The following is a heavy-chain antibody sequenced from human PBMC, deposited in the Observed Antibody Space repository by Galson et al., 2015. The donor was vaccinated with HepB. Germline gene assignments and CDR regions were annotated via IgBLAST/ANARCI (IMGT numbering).Heavy chain of an antibody. CDR1: GFTFSDYY. J-gene: IGHJ4*02. CDR2: ISSSATYT. Sequence: SLRLSCAASGFTFSDYYLSWTRQAPGKGLEWVSYISSSATYTNYEDSVKGRFTISRDNAKNSLHIQMNSLRAEDTAVYYCARVAASDYGDHAHFDYWGQGTLVTVSS. V-gene: IGHV3-11*06. CDR3: ARVAASDYGDHAHFDY. D-gene: IGHD4-17*01.